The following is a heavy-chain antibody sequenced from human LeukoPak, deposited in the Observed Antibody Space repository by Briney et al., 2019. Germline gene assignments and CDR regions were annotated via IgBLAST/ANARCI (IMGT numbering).Heavy chain of an antibody. CDR1: GGTFSSYD. Sequence: SVKVSCKASGGTFSSYDISWVRQAPGQGLEWMGGIIPIFGTTNYAQKFQGRVTITADESTNTAYMQLSSLRSEDTAVYYCARGPYYYDSSGYYGPPHFDYWGQGTLVTVSS. V-gene: IGHV1-69*13. CDR2: IIPIFGTT. D-gene: IGHD3-22*01. CDR3: ARGPYYYDSSGYYGPPHFDY. J-gene: IGHJ4*02.